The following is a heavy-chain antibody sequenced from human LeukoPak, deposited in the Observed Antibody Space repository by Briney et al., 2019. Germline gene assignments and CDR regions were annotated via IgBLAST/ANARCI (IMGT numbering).Heavy chain of an antibody. CDR2: IKKDGSET. Sequence: PGGSLRLSCAASGFTFSSYWMSWVRQAPGKGLEWVANIKKDGSETYYLDSVKGRFTVSRDNAKNSLYLQMNSLRAEDTAVYFCARAPLGRNCSGCICFSSPGAFDFWGQGTMVTVSS. V-gene: IGHV3-7*01. J-gene: IGHJ3*01. CDR1: GFTFSSYW. D-gene: IGHD2-15*01. CDR3: ARAPLGRNCSGCICFSSPGAFDF.